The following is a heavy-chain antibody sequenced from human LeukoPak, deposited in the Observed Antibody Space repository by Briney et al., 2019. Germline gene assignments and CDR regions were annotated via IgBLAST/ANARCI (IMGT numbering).Heavy chain of an antibody. D-gene: IGHD5-24*01. CDR2: INHSGST. CDR1: GGSISSYY. CDR3: SWLQPDAFDI. J-gene: IGHJ3*02. V-gene: IGHV4-34*01. Sequence: PSETLSLTCTVSGGSISSYYWSWIRQPPGKGLEWIGKINHSGSTNYNPSLKSRVTISVDTSKNQFSLKLSSVTAADTAVYYCSWLQPDAFDIWGQGTMVTVSS.